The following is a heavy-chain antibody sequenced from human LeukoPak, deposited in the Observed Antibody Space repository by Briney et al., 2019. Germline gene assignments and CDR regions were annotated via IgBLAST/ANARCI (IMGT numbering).Heavy chain of an antibody. CDR3: ARSSIAVAGLGYWYFDL. V-gene: IGHV3-53*01. J-gene: IGHJ2*01. CDR2: IYSGGST. Sequence: GGSLRLSCAASGFTFSSYSMNWVRQAPGKGLEWVSVIYSGGSTYYADSVKGRFTISRDNSKNTLYLQMNSLRAEDTAVYYCARSSIAVAGLGYWYFDLWGRGTLVTVSS. D-gene: IGHD6-19*01. CDR1: GFTFSSYS.